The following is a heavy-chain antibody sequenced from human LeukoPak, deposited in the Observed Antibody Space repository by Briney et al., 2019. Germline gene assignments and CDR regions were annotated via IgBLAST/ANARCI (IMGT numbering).Heavy chain of an antibody. Sequence: ASVKVSCKASGYTFTGYYMHGGRQAPGQGVELMGWINTNSGGTNYAQKFQGRVTMTRDTSISTAYMELSRLRSDDTAVYYCARAYQNIAVAGDLDYWGQGTLVTVSS. CDR1: GYTFTGYY. J-gene: IGHJ4*02. CDR3: ARAYQNIAVAGDLDY. D-gene: IGHD6-19*01. V-gene: IGHV1-2*02. CDR2: INTNSGGT.